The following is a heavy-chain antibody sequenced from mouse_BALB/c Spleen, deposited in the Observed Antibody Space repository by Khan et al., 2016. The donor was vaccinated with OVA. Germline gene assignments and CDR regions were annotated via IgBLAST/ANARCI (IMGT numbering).Heavy chain of an antibody. Sequence: VQLQQSGPGLVAPSQSLSITCTISGFSLTNYGVHWVRQPPGKGLEWLVVIWNDGNTAYNSALKSRLTISKDNSKSQVFLKMTSLQTDDTAMYFCARQPYYHYNIMDYWGQGTSVTVSS. D-gene: IGHD2-10*01. V-gene: IGHV2-6-1*01. CDR2: IWNDGNT. CDR1: GFSLTNYG. CDR3: ARQPYYHYNIMDY. J-gene: IGHJ4*01.